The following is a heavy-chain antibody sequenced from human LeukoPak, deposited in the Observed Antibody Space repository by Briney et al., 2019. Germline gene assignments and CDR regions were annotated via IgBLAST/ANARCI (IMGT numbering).Heavy chain of an antibody. D-gene: IGHD1-1*01. J-gene: IGHJ3*02. Sequence: ASVKVSSKPPGYTFTSYVRSWVRPAPRQGRERMGWIYPYNGNTNYAQKLQGRVTMTTDTSTSTVYMELRSLRTDDTAVYYCARDRESGTTGGDAFDIWGQGTMVTVSS. V-gene: IGHV1-18*01. CDR3: ARDRESGTTGGDAFDI. CDR2: IYPYNGNT. CDR1: GYTFTSYV.